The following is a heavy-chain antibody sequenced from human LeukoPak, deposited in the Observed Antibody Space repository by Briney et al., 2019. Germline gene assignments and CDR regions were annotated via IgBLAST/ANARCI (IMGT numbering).Heavy chain of an antibody. CDR1: GFTFSSYG. CDR3: AREHGQQLVLGPVRGYYYYYMDV. V-gene: IGHV3-30*02. Sequence: GGSLRLSCAASGFTFSSYGMHWVRQAPGKGLEWVAFIRYDGSNKYYADSVKGRFTISRDNSKNTLYLQMNSLRAEDTAVYYCAREHGQQLVLGPVRGYYYYYMDVWGKGTTVTISS. J-gene: IGHJ6*03. D-gene: IGHD6-13*01. CDR2: IRYDGSNK.